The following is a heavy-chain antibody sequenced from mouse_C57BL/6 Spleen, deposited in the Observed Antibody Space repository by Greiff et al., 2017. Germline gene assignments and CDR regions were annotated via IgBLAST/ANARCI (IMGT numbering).Heavy chain of an antibody. CDR2: IDPEDGET. J-gene: IGHJ2*01. V-gene: IGHV14-2*01. CDR1: GFNIKDYY. D-gene: IGHD2-4*01. Sequence: DVKLQESGAELVKPGASVKLSCTASGFNIKDYYMHWVKQRTEQGLEWIGRIDPEDGETKYAPKFQGKATITADTSSNTAYLQLSSLTSEDTAVYYCAREETGDYPHFDYWGQGTTLTVSS. CDR3: AREETGDYPHFDY.